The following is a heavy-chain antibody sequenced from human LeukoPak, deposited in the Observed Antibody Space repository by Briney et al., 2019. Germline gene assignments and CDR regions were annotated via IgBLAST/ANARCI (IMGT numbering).Heavy chain of an antibody. Sequence: PSETLSLTCTVSGGSVSSGSYYWSWIRQPPGKGLEWIGYIYYSGSTNYNPSLKSRVTISVDTSKNQFSLKLSSVTAADTAVYYCAREASVIAVESHYYYGMDVWGQGTTVTVS. CDR1: GGSVSSGSYY. V-gene: IGHV4-61*01. CDR2: IYYSGST. J-gene: IGHJ6*02. D-gene: IGHD6-19*01. CDR3: AREASVIAVESHYYYGMDV.